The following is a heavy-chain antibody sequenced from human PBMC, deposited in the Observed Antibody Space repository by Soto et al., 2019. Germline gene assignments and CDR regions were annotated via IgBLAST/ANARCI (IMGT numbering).Heavy chain of an antibody. J-gene: IGHJ5*02. CDR3: ATRGHIVLLASALKLVVDP. Sequence: EVQLLESGGGLVQPGGSLRLSCAASGFTITGYVMSWVRQAPGKGLEWVSSISGGGGSAYYADSVKGRFTISRDDSKNTLSLQMNSLRAEDTAVYYCATRGHIVLLASALKLVVDPWGQGTLVTVSS. V-gene: IGHV3-23*01. CDR2: ISGGGGSA. CDR1: GFTITGYV. D-gene: IGHD2-8*02.